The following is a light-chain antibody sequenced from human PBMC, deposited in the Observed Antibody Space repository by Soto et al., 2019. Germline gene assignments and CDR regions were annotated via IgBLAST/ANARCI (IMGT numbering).Light chain of an antibody. CDR2: GAS. J-gene: IGKJ2*01. CDR1: QSVGSD. V-gene: IGKV3-15*01. CDR3: QQYNNWPPYT. Sequence: EIVMTQSPATLSVSPGERATLSCRASQSVGSDLAWYQQRPGQAPRLVIFGASTRATGIPARFSGSGSGTEFTLTISSVQSEDLAVYYCQQYNNWPPYTFGQGTKLEMK.